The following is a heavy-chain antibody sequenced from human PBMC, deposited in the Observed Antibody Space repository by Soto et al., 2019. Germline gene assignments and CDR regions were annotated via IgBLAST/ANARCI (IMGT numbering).Heavy chain of an antibody. V-gene: IGHV4-4*07. CDR3: ARSPAYGDYANLDT. Sequence: SETLSLTCTVSGDSVIKYYWNWSRQPAGKGLEWIGRIHSTRSPDYNPSLKSRVTLSVDTSKNQFSLKLSLTSVTAADTAVYYCARSPAYGDYANLDTWGQGTLVTVSS. CDR2: IHSTRSP. J-gene: IGHJ5*02. CDR1: GDSVIKYY. D-gene: IGHD4-17*01.